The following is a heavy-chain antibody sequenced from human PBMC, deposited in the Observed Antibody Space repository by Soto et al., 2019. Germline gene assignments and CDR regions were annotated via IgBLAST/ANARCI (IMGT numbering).Heavy chain of an antibody. D-gene: IGHD4-17*01. V-gene: IGHV1-69*13. Sequence: RASVKVSGKASGGTFSSYAISWVGQAPGQGHEWMGGIIPIFGTANYAQKFQVRVTITADESASTAYMELSSLRSEDTAVSYCETGPPRPTYGGNSGWFDYWGQGTLVTVSS. CDR3: ETGPPRPTYGGNSGWFDY. CDR2: IIPIFGTA. J-gene: IGHJ4*02. CDR1: GGTFSSYA.